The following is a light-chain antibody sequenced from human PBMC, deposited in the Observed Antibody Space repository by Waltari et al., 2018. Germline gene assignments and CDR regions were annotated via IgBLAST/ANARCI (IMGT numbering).Light chain of an antibody. CDR3: QQRTNRPPLT. J-gene: IGKJ4*01. V-gene: IGKV3-11*01. Sequence: DIWLTQSPPTLSLSPGERAPLSCRASQSVSGSLAWYQQKPGQPPRLLIYDASNRAPGTPARFRGSGSGTDFTLTISTLEPEDFAVYYCQQRTNRPPLTFGGGTKVEI. CDR1: QSVSGS. CDR2: DAS.